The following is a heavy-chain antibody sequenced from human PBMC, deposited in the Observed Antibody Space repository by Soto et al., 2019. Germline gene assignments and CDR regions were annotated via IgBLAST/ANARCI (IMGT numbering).Heavy chain of an antibody. J-gene: IGHJ4*02. CDR2: IRSKANSYAT. CDR1: GFTFSGSA. Sequence: GGSLRLSCAASGFTFSGSAMHWVRQASGKGLEWVGRIRSKANSYATTYAASVKGRFTISRDDSKNTAYLQMNSLKTEDTAVYYCTASVYDTFVDCWGRGTLVTVS. D-gene: IGHD5-12*01. V-gene: IGHV3-73*01. CDR3: TASVYDTFVDC.